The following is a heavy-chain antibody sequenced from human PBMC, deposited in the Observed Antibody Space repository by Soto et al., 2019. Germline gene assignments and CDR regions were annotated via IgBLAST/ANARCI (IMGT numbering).Heavy chain of an antibody. V-gene: IGHV4-30-4*01. Sequence: QVHLLESGPGLVKPSQTLSLTCSVSGDSISTVDYFWAWIRQPPGQALEYIGYIYKSTTTYYNPSFESRVAISLDTSNSQFSLNVTSVTAADTAVYFCARGRYCLTGRCFPNWFDSWGQGTLVTVS. CDR1: GDSISTVDYF. J-gene: IGHJ5*01. D-gene: IGHD2-15*01. CDR3: ARGRYCLTGRCFPNWFDS. CDR2: IYKSTTT.